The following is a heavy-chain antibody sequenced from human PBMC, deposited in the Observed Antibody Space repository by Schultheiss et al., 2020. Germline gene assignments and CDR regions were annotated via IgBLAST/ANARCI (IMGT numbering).Heavy chain of an antibody. J-gene: IGHJ6*02. V-gene: IGHV3-23*01. Sequence: GESLKISCAASGFTFSSYAMSWVRQAPGKGLEWVSAISGSGGSTYYADSVKGRFTISRDNSKNTLYLQMNSLRAEDTAVYYCAKYSGSYYYYYGMDVWGQGTTVTVSS. CDR2: ISGSGGST. D-gene: IGHD1-26*01. CDR1: GFTFSSYA. CDR3: AKYSGSYYYYYGMDV.